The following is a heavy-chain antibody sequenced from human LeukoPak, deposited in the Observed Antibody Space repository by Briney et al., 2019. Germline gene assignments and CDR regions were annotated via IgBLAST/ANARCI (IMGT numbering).Heavy chain of an antibody. J-gene: IGHJ4*02. Sequence: GGSLRLSCAASGFTFSSYAMSWVRQAPGKGLEWVSAISGSGGSTYYADSVKGRFTISRDNSKNTLYLHMNSLRAEDTAVYYCAKPMTTVTTAINWDYWGQGTLVTVSS. D-gene: IGHD4-17*01. CDR1: GFTFSSYA. V-gene: IGHV3-23*01. CDR2: ISGSGGST. CDR3: AKPMTTVTTAINWDY.